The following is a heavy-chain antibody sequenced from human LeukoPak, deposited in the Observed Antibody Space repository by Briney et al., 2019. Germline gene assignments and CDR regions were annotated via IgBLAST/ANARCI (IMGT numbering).Heavy chain of an antibody. V-gene: IGHV4-31*03. Sequence: SQTLSLTCTVSGGSISSGGYYWSWIRQHPGKGLEWIGYIYYSGSTYYNPSLESRATISLDKSKNQLSLKLTSVTAADTAVYYCARDPHTSGWPSGYWGQGTLVTVSS. CDR1: GGSISSGGYY. J-gene: IGHJ4*02. CDR3: ARDPHTSGWPSGY. D-gene: IGHD6-19*01. CDR2: IYYSGST.